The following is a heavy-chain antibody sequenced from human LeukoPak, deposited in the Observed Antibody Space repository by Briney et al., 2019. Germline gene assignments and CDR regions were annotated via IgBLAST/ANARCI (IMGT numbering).Heavy chain of an antibody. CDR3: ARIHYGSGGYQPLDY. CDR2: ISSSGSTI. V-gene: IGHV3-11*01. D-gene: IGHD3-10*01. Sequence: GGSLRLSCAASGFTFSDYYMSWVRQAPGKGLEGVSYISSSGSTIYYADSVKGRFTISRDNAKNSLYLQMNSLRAEDTAVYYCARIHYGSGGYQPLDYWGQGTLVTVSS. J-gene: IGHJ4*02. CDR1: GFTFSDYY.